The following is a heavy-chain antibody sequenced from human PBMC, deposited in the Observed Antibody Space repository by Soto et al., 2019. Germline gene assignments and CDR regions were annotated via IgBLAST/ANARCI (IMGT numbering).Heavy chain of an antibody. Sequence: EVQLVESGGGLVKPGGSLRLACADSGFSFSDYSMNWVRQAPGKGLEWFSSISSSSNYIYYADSVEDRFTISRDNAKNSMYLQMNSLRAEDTAVYLCASDLRTAAAVLDSWGEGPLVTVSS. D-gene: IGHD6-13*01. CDR2: ISSSSNYI. J-gene: IGHJ5*01. CDR3: ASDLRTAAAVLDS. CDR1: GFSFSDYS. V-gene: IGHV3-21*01.